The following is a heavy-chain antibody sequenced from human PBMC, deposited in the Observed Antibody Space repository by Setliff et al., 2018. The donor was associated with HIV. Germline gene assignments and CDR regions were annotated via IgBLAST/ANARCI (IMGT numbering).Heavy chain of an antibody. CDR2: ISPYNGHT. Sequence: ASVKVSCKASGCTFISYGISWVRQAPGQGLEWMGWISPYNGHTNYAQKVQGRVTMTRDTFTSTAYMELRSLRSDDTAVYYCARDAARRAAADTPVWFDPWGQGTLVTVS. D-gene: IGHD6-13*01. V-gene: IGHV1-18*01. J-gene: IGHJ5*02. CDR1: GCTFISYG. CDR3: ARDAARRAAADTPVWFDP.